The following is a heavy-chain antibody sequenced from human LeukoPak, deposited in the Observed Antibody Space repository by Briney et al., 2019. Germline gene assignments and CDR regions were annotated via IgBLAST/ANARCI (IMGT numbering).Heavy chain of an antibody. Sequence: GGSLRLSCAASGFTFSSSDMHWVRQAPGKVLEWVANIKQDGSEKYYVDSVKGRFTISRDNAKNSLYLQMNSLRAEDTAVYYCAREYSSSWPPFDYWGQGTLVTVSS. V-gene: IGHV3-7*01. CDR1: GFTFSSSD. J-gene: IGHJ4*02. CDR3: AREYSSSWPPFDY. CDR2: IKQDGSEK. D-gene: IGHD6-13*01.